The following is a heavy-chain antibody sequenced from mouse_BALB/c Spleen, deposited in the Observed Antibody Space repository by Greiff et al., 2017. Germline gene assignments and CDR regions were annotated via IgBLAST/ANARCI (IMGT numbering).Heavy chain of an antibody. Sequence: EVKLVESGGGLVKPGGSLKLSCAASGFTFSSYAMSWVRQTPEKRLEWVASISSGGSTYYPDSVKGRFTISRDNARNILYLQMSSLRSEDTAMYYCARHYGNYDWFAYWGQGTLVTVSA. CDR1: GFTFSSYA. CDR3: ARHYGNYDWFAY. V-gene: IGHV5-6-5*01. D-gene: IGHD2-1*01. J-gene: IGHJ3*01. CDR2: ISSGGST.